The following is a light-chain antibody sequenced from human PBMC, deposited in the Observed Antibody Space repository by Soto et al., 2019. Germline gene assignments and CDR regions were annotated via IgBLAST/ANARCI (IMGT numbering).Light chain of an antibody. J-gene: IGKJ4*01. CDR1: QDISNN. CDR3: QQYFHRLLT. Sequence: DIQMTQSPSSLSASIGDRVTITCQASQDISNNLNWYQQKPGKAPKLLIYDASNLKTGGPSRFSGSGSETDFTITISSLQPEDIATSYCQQYFHRLLTFGGGTKVEI. CDR2: DAS. V-gene: IGKV1-33*01.